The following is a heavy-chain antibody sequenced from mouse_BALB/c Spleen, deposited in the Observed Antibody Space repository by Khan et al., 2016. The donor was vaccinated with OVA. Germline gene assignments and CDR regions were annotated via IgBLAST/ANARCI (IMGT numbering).Heavy chain of an antibody. CDR1: GFSLTSYG. Sequence: QMQLKQSGPGLVQPSQSLSITCTVSGFSLTSYGVHWVRQSPGKGLEWLGVIWSGGSTDYNAAFISRLSISKDNSKSQVFFKMNSLQAEDTAIYYCARNQGGYYGSSAGFAYWGQGTLVTVSA. CDR2: IWSGGST. J-gene: IGHJ3*01. CDR3: ARNQGGYYGSSAGFAY. V-gene: IGHV2-4-1*01. D-gene: IGHD1-1*01.